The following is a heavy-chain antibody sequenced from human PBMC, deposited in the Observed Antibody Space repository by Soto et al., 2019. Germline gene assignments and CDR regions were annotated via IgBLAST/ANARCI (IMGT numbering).Heavy chain of an antibody. CDR1: GGSITSSSHF. Sequence: SETLSLTCTVSGGSITSSSHFWGGVRRPPGKGLEWIGTIYFTGNTYYTPSLKSRLTMSIDTSKNEFSLRLNSVTAADTAVYYCAGQTFTIAAASYGRSNWFDPWGPGTLATVSS. V-gene: IGHV4-39*01. J-gene: IGHJ5*02. CDR3: AGQTFTIAAASYGRSNWFDP. CDR2: IYFTGNT. D-gene: IGHD6-25*01.